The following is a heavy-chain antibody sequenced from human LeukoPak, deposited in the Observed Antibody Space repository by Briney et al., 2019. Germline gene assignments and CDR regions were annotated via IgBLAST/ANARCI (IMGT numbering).Heavy chain of an antibody. Sequence: GGSLRLSCAASGFTFSSYAVHWVRQAPGKGLEWVALISYDGSNKYYADSVKGRFTISRDNSKNTLYLQMNSLRAEDTAVYYCARSVQVITFGGVIVTSLDYWGQGTLVTVSS. J-gene: IGHJ4*02. CDR3: ARSVQVITFGGVIVTSLDY. CDR1: GFTFSSYA. V-gene: IGHV3-30*04. D-gene: IGHD3-16*02. CDR2: ISYDGSNK.